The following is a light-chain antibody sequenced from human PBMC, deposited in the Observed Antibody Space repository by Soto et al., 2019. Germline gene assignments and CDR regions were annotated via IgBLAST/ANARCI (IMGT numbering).Light chain of an antibody. CDR3: QQRLNWPSVS. J-gene: IGKJ4*01. Sequence: EIVLTQSPAPLSLSPGERATLSCRASQSVSSYLAWHQQKPGQAPMLLIYDASNKATGITDRFSGSGSGTDLSLTISGLEAEDFAICYCQQRLNWPSVSLGGGPKVEIK. CDR1: QSVSSY. V-gene: IGKV3-11*01. CDR2: DAS.